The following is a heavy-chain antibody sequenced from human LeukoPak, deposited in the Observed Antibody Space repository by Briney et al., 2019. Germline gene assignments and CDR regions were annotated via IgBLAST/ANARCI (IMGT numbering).Heavy chain of an antibody. V-gene: IGHV1-24*01. J-gene: IGHJ4*02. CDR1: GYTLTELS. D-gene: IGHD6-19*01. Sequence: ASVKVSCKVSGYTLTELSMHWVRQAPGKGLEWMGGFDPEDGETIYAQKFQGRVTMTEDTSTDTAYMELSSLRSEDTAVYYCAASIAVAGFFDYWGQGTLVTVSS. CDR3: AASIAVAGFFDY. CDR2: FDPEDGET.